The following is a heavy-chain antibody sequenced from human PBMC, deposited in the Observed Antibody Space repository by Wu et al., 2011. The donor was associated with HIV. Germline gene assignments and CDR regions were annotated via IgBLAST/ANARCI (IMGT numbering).Heavy chain of an antibody. CDR1: GYTFTSYG. V-gene: IGHV1-2*02. Sequence: QVQLVQSGAEVKKPGASVKVSCKASGYTFTSYGISWVRQAPGQGLEWMGWINPNSGGTNYAQKFQGRVTMTRDTSISTAYMELSRLRSDDTAVYYCATSPRGRDVGYCSGGSCYLFYWGQGTLVTVSS. D-gene: IGHD2-15*01. CDR3: ATSPRGRDVGYCSGGSCYLFY. J-gene: IGHJ4*02. CDR2: INPNSGGT.